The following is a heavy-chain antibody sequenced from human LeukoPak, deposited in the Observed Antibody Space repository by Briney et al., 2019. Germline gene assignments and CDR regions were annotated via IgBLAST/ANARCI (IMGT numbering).Heavy chain of an antibody. CDR1: GFTFSSYA. CDR3: ARDSTVTTRFLDY. Sequence: GGYLRLSCAASGFTFSSYAMHWVRQAPGKGLEWVAVISYDGSNKYYADSVKGRFTISRDNSKNTLYLQMNSLRAEDTAVYYCARDSTVTTRFLDYWGQGTLVTVSS. CDR2: ISYDGSNK. D-gene: IGHD4-11*01. J-gene: IGHJ4*02. V-gene: IGHV3-30-3*01.